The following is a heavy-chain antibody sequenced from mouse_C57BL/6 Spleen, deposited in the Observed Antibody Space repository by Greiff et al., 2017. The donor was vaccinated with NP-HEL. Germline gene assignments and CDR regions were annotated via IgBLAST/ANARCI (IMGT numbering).Heavy chain of an antibody. J-gene: IGHJ4*01. Sequence: VKLVESGPGLVAPSQSLSITCTVSGFSLTSYGVDWVRQSPGKGLEWLGVIWGVGSTNYNSALKSRLSISKDNAKSQVFLKMNSQQTDDAAMYYCARSSRGAMDYWGQGTSVTVSS. D-gene: IGHD1-1*01. CDR3: ARSSRGAMDY. CDR2: IWGVGST. CDR1: GFSLTSYG. V-gene: IGHV2-6*01.